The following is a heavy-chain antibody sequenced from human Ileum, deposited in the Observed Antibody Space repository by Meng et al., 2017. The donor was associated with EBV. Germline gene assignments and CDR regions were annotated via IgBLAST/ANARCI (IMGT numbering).Heavy chain of an antibody. Sequence: QLQRTQSRPRLLMPSVTPSLIVTVSGGSVSTGITYCRWSRQPPQSALEWIVYIHYSESANYTTSLKSRVTISLDTAKNHFSLSLSSVTAADTAVYYCAKGHWCSSGTCSFNNWGQGTLVTVSS. CDR3: AKGHWCSSGTCSFNN. CDR1: GGSVSTGITY. D-gene: IGHD2-15*01. J-gene: IGHJ4*02. CDR2: IHYSESA. V-gene: IGHV4-61*03.